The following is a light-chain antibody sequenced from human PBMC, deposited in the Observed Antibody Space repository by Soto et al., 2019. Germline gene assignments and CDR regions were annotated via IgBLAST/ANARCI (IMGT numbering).Light chain of an antibody. CDR1: QSISSW. CDR3: LQHNTYVWR. J-gene: IGKJ1*01. V-gene: IGKV1-5*03. Sequence: TLSTSTPSASGGDRSTMNFRASQSISSWLAWSQQKPGKAPKLLIYKASSLESGVPSRFSGSASGSEFTLTICSLQPEDFATYYCLQHNTYVWRSGQGTKVDIK. CDR2: KAS.